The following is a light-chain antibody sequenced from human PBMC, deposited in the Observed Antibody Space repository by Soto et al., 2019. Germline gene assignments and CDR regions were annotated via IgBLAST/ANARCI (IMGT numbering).Light chain of an antibody. J-gene: IGLJ1*01. CDR3: ASFRSGTILV. V-gene: IGLV2-14*01. CDR2: QVN. CDR1: RSDIGDSNF. Sequence: QSVLTQPASVSGSPGQSVTISCTGPRSDIGDSNFISWYQHSPGKAPRLLIYQVNNRPSGVSGRFSGSTAGNTASLTISGLLDDDEADYFCASFRSGTILVFGSGTKVTVL.